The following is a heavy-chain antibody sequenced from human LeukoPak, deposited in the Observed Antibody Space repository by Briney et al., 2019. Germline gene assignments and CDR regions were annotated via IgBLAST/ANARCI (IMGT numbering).Heavy chain of an antibody. Sequence: GGSLRLSCAASGVTFNSYWMHWVRQAPGKGLGWVSRITSDGSGTSDADFVKGRFTISRDNSKNTLYLQMNSLRAEDTAMYYCARDRLTNDAFDIWGQGTMVTVSS. D-gene: IGHD2-8*01. CDR2: ITSDGSGT. CDR3: ARDRLTNDAFDI. CDR1: GVTFNSYW. J-gene: IGHJ3*02. V-gene: IGHV3-74*01.